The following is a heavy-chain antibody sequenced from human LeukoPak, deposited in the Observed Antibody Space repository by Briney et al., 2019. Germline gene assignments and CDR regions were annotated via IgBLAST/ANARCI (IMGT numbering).Heavy chain of an antibody. D-gene: IGHD3-10*01. CDR2: ISGSGGST. J-gene: IGHJ3*02. CDR1: GFTFSSYA. V-gene: IGHV3-23*01. Sequence: PGGSLRLSCAASGFTFSSYAMSWVRQAPGKGLEWVSAISGSGGSTYYTDSVKGRFTISRDNSKNTLYLQMNSLRAEDTAVYYCAKGPGYYGSGDAFDIWGQGTMVTVSS. CDR3: AKGPGYYGSGDAFDI.